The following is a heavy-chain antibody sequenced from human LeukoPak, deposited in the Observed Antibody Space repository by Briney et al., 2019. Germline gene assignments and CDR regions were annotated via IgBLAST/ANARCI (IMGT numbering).Heavy chain of an antibody. CDR2: ISSSSSYI. D-gene: IGHD2-2*02. CDR3: ARELYQLLYTKLSTYYFDY. CDR1: GFTFSSYS. Sequence: PGGSLRLSCAASGFTFSSYSMNWVRQAPGKGLEWVSSISSSSSYIYYADSVKGRFTISRDNAKNSLYLQMNSLRVEDTAVYYCARELYQLLYTKLSTYYFDYWGQGTLVTVSS. V-gene: IGHV3-21*01. J-gene: IGHJ4*02.